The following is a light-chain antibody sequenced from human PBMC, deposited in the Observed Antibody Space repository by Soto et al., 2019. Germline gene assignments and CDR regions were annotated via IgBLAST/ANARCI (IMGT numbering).Light chain of an antibody. CDR2: RDS. J-gene: IGLJ3*02. CDR1: NIGSKN. V-gene: IGLV3-9*01. CDR3: LVWDSSTASV. Sequence: SYEMTQPLSVSVALGQTARITCGGNNIGSKNVHWYQQKPGQAPVLVIYRDSNRPSGIPERFSGSNSGNTATLTISRAQAGDEPDYYCLVWDSSTASVFGGGTKLTVL.